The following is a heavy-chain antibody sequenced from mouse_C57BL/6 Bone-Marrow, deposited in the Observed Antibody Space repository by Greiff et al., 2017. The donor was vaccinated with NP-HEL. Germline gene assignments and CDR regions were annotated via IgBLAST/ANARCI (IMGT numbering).Heavy chain of an antibody. D-gene: IGHD1-1*01. J-gene: IGHJ1*03. CDR2: ISNLAYSI. CDR1: GFTFSDYG. CDR3: ARRAITTGYFDV. V-gene: IGHV5-15*01. Sequence: EVQRVESGGGLVQPGGSLKLSCAASGFTFSDYGMAWVRQAPRKGPEWVAFISNLAYSIYYADTVTGRFTISRENAKNTLYLEMSSLRSEDTAMYYCARRAITTGYFDVWGTGTTVTVSS.